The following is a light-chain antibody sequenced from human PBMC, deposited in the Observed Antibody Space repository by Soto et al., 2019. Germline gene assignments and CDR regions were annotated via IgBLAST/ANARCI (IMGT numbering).Light chain of an antibody. CDR1: SSNIGAGYD. Sequence: QSVLTQPPSVSRAPGQRVTISGTGSSSNIGAGYDVHWYQQLPGTAPKLLIYGNSNRPSGVPDRFSGSKSGTSASLAITGLQAEDEADYYCQSYDSSLSGSVFGGGTKLTVL. CDR3: QSYDSSLSGSV. V-gene: IGLV1-40*01. J-gene: IGLJ2*01. CDR2: GNS.